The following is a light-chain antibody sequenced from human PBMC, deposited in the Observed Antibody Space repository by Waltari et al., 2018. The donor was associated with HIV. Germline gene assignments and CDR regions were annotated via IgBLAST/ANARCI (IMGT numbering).Light chain of an antibody. V-gene: IGLV1-47*01. CDR1: RSNLGNND. CDR2: RNN. Sequence: QSVLTQPPSASGTPGQRVTISCSGSRSNLGNNDVYWFQHLPGTAPKRLIYRNNQRPSGVPDRFTGSKSGTSASLAISGLRSEDEADYYCDAWDNSLSGRVFGGGTKLTVL. CDR3: DAWDNSLSGRV. J-gene: IGLJ3*02.